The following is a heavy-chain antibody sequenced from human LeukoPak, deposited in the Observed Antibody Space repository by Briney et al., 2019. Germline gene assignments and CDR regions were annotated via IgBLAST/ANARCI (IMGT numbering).Heavy chain of an antibody. J-gene: IGHJ6*02. CDR2: ISSSGSTI. V-gene: IGHV3-48*03. CDR3: ARIAAADNGMDV. Sequence: GGSLRLSCAASGFTFSSYEMNWVCQAPGKGLEWVSYISSSGSTIYYADSVKGRFTISRDNAKNSLYLQMNSLRAEDTAVYYCARIAAADNGMDVWGQGTTVTVSS. D-gene: IGHD6-13*01. CDR1: GFTFSSYE.